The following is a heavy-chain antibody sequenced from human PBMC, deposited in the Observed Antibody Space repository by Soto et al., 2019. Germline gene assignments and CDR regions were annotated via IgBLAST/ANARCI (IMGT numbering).Heavy chain of an antibody. CDR2: IYYSGST. CDR3: ARDWDSSGLFDP. CDR1: GGSISSSSYY. J-gene: IGHJ5*02. V-gene: IGHV4-39*07. Sequence: PSETLSLTCSVSGGSISSSSYYWGWIRQPPGKGLEWIGIIYYSGSTKYNPSLESRVMISLDTSKNQFSLRLTSVTAADTALYYCARDWDSSGLFDPWGQGALVTVSS. D-gene: IGHD3-10*01.